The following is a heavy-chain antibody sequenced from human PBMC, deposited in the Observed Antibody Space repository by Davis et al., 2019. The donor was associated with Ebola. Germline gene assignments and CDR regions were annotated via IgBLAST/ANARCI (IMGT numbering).Heavy chain of an antibody. CDR2: IYHSGST. D-gene: IGHD6-6*01. J-gene: IGHJ4*02. CDR3: VGYSSSSVFDPSRIDY. CDR1: GYSISSGYY. V-gene: IGHV4-38-2*02. Sequence: PSETLSLTCTVSGYSISSGYYWGWIRQPPGKGLEWIGSIYHSGSTYYNPSLKSRVTISVDTSKNQFSLKLSSVTAADTAVYYCVGYSSSSVFDPSRIDYWGQGTLVTVSS.